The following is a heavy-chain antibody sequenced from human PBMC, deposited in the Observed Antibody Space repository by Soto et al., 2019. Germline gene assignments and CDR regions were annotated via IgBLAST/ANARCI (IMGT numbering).Heavy chain of an antibody. J-gene: IGHJ6*02. Sequence: GAPVKVSCKASGYTFTSYGISWVRQAPGQRLEWMGWISAYNGNTNYAQKLQGRVTMTTDTSTSTAYMELRSLRSDDTAVYYCARDHSSSSGFYYYYYGMDVWGQGTTVTVSS. CDR2: ISAYNGNT. D-gene: IGHD6-6*01. CDR1: GYTFTSYG. V-gene: IGHV1-18*01. CDR3: ARDHSSSSGFYYYYYGMDV.